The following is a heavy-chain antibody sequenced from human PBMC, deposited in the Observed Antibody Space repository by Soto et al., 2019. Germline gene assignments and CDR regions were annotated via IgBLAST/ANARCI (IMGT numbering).Heavy chain of an antibody. CDR3: TTPLNCSGGSCYYHTSDYGDYVRHYYYYMDV. D-gene: IGHD2-15*01. V-gene: IGHV3-73*01. CDR2: IRSKANSYAT. J-gene: IGHJ6*03. CDR1: GFTFSGSA. Sequence: GGSLRLSCAASGFTFSGSAMHWVRQASGKGLEWVGRIRSKANSYATAYAASVKGRFTISRDDSKNTAYLQMNSLKTEDTAVYYCTTPLNCSGGSCYYHTSDYGDYVRHYYYYMDVWGKGTTVTVSS.